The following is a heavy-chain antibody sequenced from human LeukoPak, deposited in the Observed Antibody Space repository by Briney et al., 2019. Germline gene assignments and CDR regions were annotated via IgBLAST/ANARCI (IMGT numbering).Heavy chain of an antibody. CDR2: IYYSGST. V-gene: IGHV4-59*01. CDR1: GGSISSYY. CDR3: AGWNLDWFDP. Sequence: SETLSLTCTVSGGSISSYYWSWIRQPPGKRLEWIGYIYYSGSTNYNPSLKSRVTISVDTSKNQFSLKLSSVTAADTAVYYCAGWNLDWFDPWGQGTLVTVSS. D-gene: IGHD1-7*01. J-gene: IGHJ5*02.